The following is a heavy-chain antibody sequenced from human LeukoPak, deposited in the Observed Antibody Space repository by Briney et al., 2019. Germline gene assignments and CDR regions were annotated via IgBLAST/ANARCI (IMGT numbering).Heavy chain of an antibody. V-gene: IGHV4-38-2*01. Sequence: SETLSLTCAVSGYSISSGYYWGWIRQPPGKGLEWIGYIYYSGSTYYNPSLKSRVTISVDTSKNQFSLKLSSVTAADTAVYYCARVYYDFWSGSQNWSDPWGQGTLVTVSS. CDR1: GYSISSGYY. CDR2: IYYSGST. CDR3: ARVYYDFWSGSQNWSDP. J-gene: IGHJ5*02. D-gene: IGHD3-3*01.